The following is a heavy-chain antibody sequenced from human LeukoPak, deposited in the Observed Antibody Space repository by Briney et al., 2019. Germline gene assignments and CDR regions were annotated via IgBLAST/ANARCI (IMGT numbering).Heavy chain of an antibody. D-gene: IGHD3-10*01. CDR2: IYYSGST. V-gene: IGHV4-59*01. CDR1: GGSISSYY. CDR3: ARTLWFGELFSFDY. J-gene: IGHJ4*02. Sequence: PSETLSLTCAVSGGSISSYYWSWIRQPPGKGLEWIGYIYYSGSTNYNPSLKSRVTISVDTSKNQFSLKLSSVTAADTAVYYCARTLWFGELFSFDYWGQGTLVTVSS.